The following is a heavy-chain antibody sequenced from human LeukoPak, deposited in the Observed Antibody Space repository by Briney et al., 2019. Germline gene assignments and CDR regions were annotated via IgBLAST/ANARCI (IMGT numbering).Heavy chain of an antibody. CDR2: ISYRSSPI. CDR3: ARAYPPLRTASTGDQ. V-gene: IGHV3-21*01. Sequence: GGSLRLSCTASGFTFSDCDVSWVRQAPGKGLEWVSSISYRSSPIYYADSVKGRFTISRDNAKNSLYLQMDSLRAGDTAVYYCARAYPPLRTASTGDQWGQGTL. J-gene: IGHJ4*02. D-gene: IGHD3-16*01. CDR1: GFTFSDCD.